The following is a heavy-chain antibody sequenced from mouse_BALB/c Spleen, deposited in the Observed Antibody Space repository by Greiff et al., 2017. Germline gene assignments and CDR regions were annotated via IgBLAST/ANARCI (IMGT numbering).Heavy chain of an antibody. J-gene: IGHJ1*01. Sequence: QVQLKQSGPGLVQPSQSLSITCTASGFSLTSYGVHWVRQSPGKGLEWLGVIWSGGSTDYNAAFISRLSISKDNSKSQVFFKMNSLQANDTAIYYCARGSYYYGSSSWYFDDWGAGTTVTVSS. CDR2: IWSGGST. CDR1: GFSLTSYG. D-gene: IGHD1-1*01. V-gene: IGHV2-2*02. CDR3: ARGSYYYGSSSWYFDD.